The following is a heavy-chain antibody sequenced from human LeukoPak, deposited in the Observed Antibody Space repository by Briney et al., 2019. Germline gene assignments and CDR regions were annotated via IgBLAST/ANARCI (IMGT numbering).Heavy chain of an antibody. Sequence: GESLKISCKGSGYSFTSYWIGWVRQMPGKGLEWMGIIYPGDSDTRYSPSFQAQVTISADKSSSTAYLQWSSLKASDTAMYYCARHLGTRPGARWFDPWGQGNLVTVSS. J-gene: IGHJ5*02. CDR2: IYPGDSDT. V-gene: IGHV5-51*01. CDR1: GYSFTSYW. CDR3: ARHLGTRPGARWFDP. D-gene: IGHD1-1*01.